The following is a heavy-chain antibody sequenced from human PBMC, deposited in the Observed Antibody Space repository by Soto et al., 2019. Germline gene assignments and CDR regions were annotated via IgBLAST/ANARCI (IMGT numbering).Heavy chain of an antibody. CDR3: ARDPSFDCSTTNCYTWFDP. V-gene: IGHV3-21*01. CDR1: GFIFSSYS. D-gene: IGHD2-2*02. CDR2: ISSSSSYT. Sequence: GGSLTLSCVASGFIFSSYSMNWVRPAAGNGLEWISSISSSSSYTYYADSVNGRFTISRDNAKNSLYLQMNSLRAEDTAVYYCARDPSFDCSTTNCYTWFDPWGQGTLVTVSS. J-gene: IGHJ5*02.